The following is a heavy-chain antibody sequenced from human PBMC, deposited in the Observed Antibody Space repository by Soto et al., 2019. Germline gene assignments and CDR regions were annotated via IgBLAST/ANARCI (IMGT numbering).Heavy chain of an antibody. CDR3: ARVGTKPFDY. J-gene: IGHJ4*02. V-gene: IGHV4-34*01. D-gene: IGHD2-2*01. CDR2: INHSGST. Sequence: SETLSLTCAVYGGSFSGYYWSWIRQPPGKGLEWIGEINHSGSTNYNPSLKSRVTISVDTSKNQFSLKLSSVTAADTAVYYCARVGTKPFDYWGQGTLVTVSS. CDR1: GGSFSGYY.